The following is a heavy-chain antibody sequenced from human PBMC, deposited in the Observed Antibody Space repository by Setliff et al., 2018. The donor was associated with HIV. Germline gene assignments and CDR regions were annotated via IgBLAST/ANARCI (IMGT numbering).Heavy chain of an antibody. CDR3: ARSPGDYLFDY. D-gene: IGHD4-17*01. J-gene: IGHJ4*02. CDR2: IMPIFGTT. CDR1: GGSFSSYT. V-gene: IGHV1-69*05. Sequence: SVKVSCKASGGSFSSYTISWIRQAPGQGLEWMGGIMPIFGTTNYAQKFQGRVTITRDASASTAYMELSSLRSEDMAVYYCARSPGDYLFDYWGQGTLVTVSS.